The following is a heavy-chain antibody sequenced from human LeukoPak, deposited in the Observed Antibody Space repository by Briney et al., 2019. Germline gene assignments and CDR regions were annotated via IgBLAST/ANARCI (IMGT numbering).Heavy chain of an antibody. J-gene: IGHJ4*02. CDR1: GFTFSSYG. CDR2: ISGSGGST. V-gene: IGHV3-23*01. D-gene: IGHD1-26*01. Sequence: GGTLRLSCAASGFTFSSYGMSWVRQAPGKGLEWVSAISGSGGSTYYADSVKGRFSISRDNTQNSLSLQMNSLRAEDTAVYYCVREAAATLFDYWGQGTLVTVSS. CDR3: VREAAATLFDY.